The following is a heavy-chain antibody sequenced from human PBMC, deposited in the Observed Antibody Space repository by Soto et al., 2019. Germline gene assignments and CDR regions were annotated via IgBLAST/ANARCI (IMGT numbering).Heavy chain of an antibody. D-gene: IGHD3-16*01. CDR1: RFTFSNYA. V-gene: IGHV3-30-3*01. J-gene: IGHJ6*02. Sequence: QVQLVESGGGVVQPGRSLRLSCAASRFTFSNYAMNWVRQAPGKGLEWVAVISFDGGNRYYAESVKGRFTISRDNSKNTVYLQMNSLRPEDMAAYYCATGGARGSGMMDLGMDVWGQGIAVTVS. CDR3: ATGGARGSGMMDLGMDV. CDR2: ISFDGGNR.